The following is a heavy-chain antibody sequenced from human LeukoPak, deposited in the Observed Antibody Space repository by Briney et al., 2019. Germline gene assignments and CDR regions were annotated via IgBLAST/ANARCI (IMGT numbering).Heavy chain of an antibody. Sequence: GGSLRLSCAAFGFTFSTSWMSWVRQAPGKGLEWVSVISASGDATNYADSVKGRFTISRDNSKNTLFLQMNRLRVDDTAIYYCTKDYKADYWGQGTLVTVSS. CDR2: ISASGDAT. CDR1: GFTFSTSW. V-gene: IGHV3-23*01. D-gene: IGHD1-1*01. CDR3: TKDYKADY. J-gene: IGHJ4*02.